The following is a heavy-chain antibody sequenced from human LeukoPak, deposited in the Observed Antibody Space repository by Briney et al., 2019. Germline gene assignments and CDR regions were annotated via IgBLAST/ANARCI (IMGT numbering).Heavy chain of an antibody. D-gene: IGHD5-24*01. V-gene: IGHV1-46*01. CDR2: INPGGDNT. J-gene: IGHJ3*02. CDR3: ARIRDGYNDAYDI. Sequence: WASVKVSCKASGYTFTKSYIHWVRQAPGQRLEWMGLINPGGDNTKYAQNFQGRVTMTSDTSARTVYMELSSLGSEDTAIYYCARIRDGYNDAYDIWGQGTVVTVPS. CDR1: GYTFTKSY.